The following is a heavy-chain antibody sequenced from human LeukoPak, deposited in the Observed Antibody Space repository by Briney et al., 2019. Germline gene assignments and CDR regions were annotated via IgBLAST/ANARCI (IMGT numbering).Heavy chain of an antibody. J-gene: IGHJ6*03. CDR1: GYTFTSYD. CDR3: ARAVTERRYFDWLLPYYYYYMDV. Sequence: ASVKVSCKASGYTFTSYDINWVRQATGQGLEWMGWMNPNSGNTGYAQKFQGRVTMTRNTSISTAYMELSSLRSEDTAVYYCARAVTERRYFDWLLPYYYYYMDVWGKGTTVTVSS. V-gene: IGHV1-8*01. D-gene: IGHD3-9*01. CDR2: MNPNSGNT.